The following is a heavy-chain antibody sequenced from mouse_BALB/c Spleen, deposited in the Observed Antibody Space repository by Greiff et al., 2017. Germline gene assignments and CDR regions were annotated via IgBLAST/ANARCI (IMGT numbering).Heavy chain of an antibody. V-gene: IGHV5-9-4*01. CDR3: ARWYGNYGYAMDY. J-gene: IGHJ4*01. Sequence: EVQGVESGGGLVKPGGSLKLSCAASGFTFSSYAMSWVRQSPEKRLEWVAEISSGGSYTYYPDTVTGRFTISRDNAKNTLYLEMSSLRSEDTAMYYCARWYGNYGYAMDYWGQGTSVTVSS. CDR2: ISSGGSYT. D-gene: IGHD2-10*02. CDR1: GFTFSSYA.